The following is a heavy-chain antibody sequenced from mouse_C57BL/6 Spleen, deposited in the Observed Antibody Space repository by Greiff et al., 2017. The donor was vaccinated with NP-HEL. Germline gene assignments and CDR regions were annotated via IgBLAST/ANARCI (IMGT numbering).Heavy chain of an antibody. CDR3: ARGEDYYGSSPWFAY. CDR2: ISYDGSN. D-gene: IGHD1-1*01. CDR1: GYSITSGYY. J-gene: IGHJ3*01. V-gene: IGHV3-6*01. Sequence: EVKLMESGPGLVKPSQSLSLTCSVTGYSITSGYYWNWIRQFPGNKLEWMGYISYDGSNNYNPSLKNRISITRDTSKNQFFLKLNSVTTEDTATYYCARGEDYYGSSPWFAYWGQGTLVTVSA.